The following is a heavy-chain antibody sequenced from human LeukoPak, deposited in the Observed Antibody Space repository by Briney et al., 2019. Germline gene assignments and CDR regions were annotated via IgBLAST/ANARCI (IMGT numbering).Heavy chain of an antibody. CDR3: ARDGSGGKGDYYYYYMDV. J-gene: IGHJ6*03. V-gene: IGHV1-46*01. CDR2: INPSGGST. D-gene: IGHD3-16*01. Sequence: ASVKVSCKASGYTFTSYYMHWVRQPPGEGLEWMGIINPSGGSTSYAQKFQGRVTMTRDTSTSTVYMELSSLRSEDTAVYYCARDGSGGKGDYYYYYMDVWGKGTTVTISS. CDR1: GYTFTSYY.